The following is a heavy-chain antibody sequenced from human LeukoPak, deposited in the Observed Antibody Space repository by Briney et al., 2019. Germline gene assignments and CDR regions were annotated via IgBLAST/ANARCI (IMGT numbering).Heavy chain of an antibody. D-gene: IGHD6-25*01. CDR3: ARSGNGMDV. CDR2: INPNSGGT. Sequence: ASVKVSCKSSGYIFTGYYMHWVRQAPGQGLEWMGWINPNSGGTNYAQKFPGRFTMTRDTSISTAYMELSRLRPDDTAVYYCARSGNGMDVWGQGTTVTVSS. V-gene: IGHV1-2*02. J-gene: IGHJ6*02. CDR1: GYIFTGYY.